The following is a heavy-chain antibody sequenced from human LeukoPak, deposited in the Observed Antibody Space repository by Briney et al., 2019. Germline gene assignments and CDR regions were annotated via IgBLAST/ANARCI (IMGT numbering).Heavy chain of an antibody. D-gene: IGHD1-1*01. V-gene: IGHV3-33*08. CDR2: IWYDGSNK. CDR3: ARGGTTYYYYGMDV. J-gene: IGHJ6*02. CDR1: GFTFSDSA. Sequence: PGGSLRLSCAASGFTFSDSAMTWVRQAPGKGLDWVAVIWYDGSNKYYADSVKGRFTISRDNSKNTLYLQMNSLRAEDTAVYYCARGGTTYYYYGMDVWGQGTTVTVSS.